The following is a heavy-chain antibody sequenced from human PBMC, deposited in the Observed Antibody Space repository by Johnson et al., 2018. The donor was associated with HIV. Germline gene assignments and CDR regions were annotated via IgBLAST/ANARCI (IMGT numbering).Heavy chain of an antibody. D-gene: IGHD1-26*01. Sequence: VQLVESGGGLVQPGGSLRLSCAASGFTVSSNYMSWVRQAPGKGLEWVSVIYSGGSTYYADSAKGRFTISRDNSKNTLYLQMNSLRAEDTAVYYCARSPPDPHPEWGLRAVYAFDIWGQGTMVTVSS. V-gene: IGHV3-66*01. J-gene: IGHJ3*02. CDR1: GFTVSSNY. CDR3: ARSPPDPHPEWGLRAVYAFDI. CDR2: IYSGGST.